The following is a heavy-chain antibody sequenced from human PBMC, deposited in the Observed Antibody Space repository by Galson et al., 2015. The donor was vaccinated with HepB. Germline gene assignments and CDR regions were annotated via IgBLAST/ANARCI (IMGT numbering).Heavy chain of an antibody. V-gene: IGHV3-30-3*01. CDR3: ARGGGSVVVPAAISQDT. J-gene: IGHJ5*02. Sequence: SLRLSCAASGFTFSSYAMHWVRQAPGKGLEWVAVISYDGSNKYYADSVKGRFTISRDNSKNTLYLQMNSLRAKDTAVYYCARGGGSVVVPAAISQDTWGQGTLVTVSS. D-gene: IGHD2-2*02. CDR2: ISYDGSNK. CDR1: GFTFSSYA.